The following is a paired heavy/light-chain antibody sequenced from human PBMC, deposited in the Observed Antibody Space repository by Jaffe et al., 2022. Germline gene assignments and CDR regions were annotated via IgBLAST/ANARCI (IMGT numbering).Heavy chain of an antibody. CDR1: GYSVNSGYY. Sequence: QVQLQESGPGLVKPSETLSLTCAVSGYSVNSGYYWGWIRQPPGKGLEWMGSIYYSGRTDYNPSLKSRLIISKDTSRSQFSLSLSSVTAADSAVYFCARHAAGYSTYFFDYWGRGTLITVSS. CDR3: ARHAAGYSTYFFDY. D-gene: IGHD6-13*01. V-gene: IGHV4-38-2*01. J-gene: IGHJ4*02. CDR2: IYYSGRT.
Light chain of an antibody. Sequence: EIVLTQSPGTLSLSPGERATLSCRASQSVSSSQLAWYQQRPGQAPRLLIFAASTRATGTPARFSGSGSGTDFTLTIARLEPEDFAVYFCQQYGSSPLTFGGGTKLEIK. CDR1: QSVSSSQ. CDR3: QQYGSSPLT. CDR2: AAS. V-gene: IGKV3-20*01. J-gene: IGKJ4*01.